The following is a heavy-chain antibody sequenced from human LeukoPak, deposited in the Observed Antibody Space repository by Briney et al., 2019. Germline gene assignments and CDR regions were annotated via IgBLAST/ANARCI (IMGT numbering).Heavy chain of an antibody. Sequence: PSETLSLTCTVSGYSISSGYYWGWIRQPPGKGLEWIGSIYHSGSTYYNPSLKSRVTISVDTSKNQFSLKLSSVTAADTAVYYCARVPVDTAMAFDYWGQGTLVTVSS. J-gene: IGHJ4*02. V-gene: IGHV4-38-2*02. CDR1: GYSISSGYY. CDR2: IYHSGST. CDR3: ARVPVDTAMAFDY. D-gene: IGHD5-18*01.